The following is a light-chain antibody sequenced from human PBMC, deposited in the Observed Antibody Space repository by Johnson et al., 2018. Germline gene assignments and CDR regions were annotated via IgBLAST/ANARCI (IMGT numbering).Light chain of an antibody. CDR2: ENN. CDR3: GTWASHLSAGNV. Sequence: QSVLTQPPSVSAAPGQKVTISCSGSSSNIGNNYVSWYQQLPGTAPKLLIYENNKRPSGIPDRFSGSKSGTSATLGITGLQTGDEADYYCGTWASHLSAGNVFGTGTKVTVL. CDR1: SSNIGNNY. V-gene: IGLV1-51*02. J-gene: IGLJ1*01.